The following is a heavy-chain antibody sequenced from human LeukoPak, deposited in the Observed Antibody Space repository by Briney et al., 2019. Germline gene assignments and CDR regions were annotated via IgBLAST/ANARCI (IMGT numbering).Heavy chain of an antibody. J-gene: IGHJ4*02. CDR1: GFTFSSYS. Sequence: GGSLGLSCAASGFTFSSYSMNWVRQAPGKGLEWVSYISSSGSTIYYADSVKGRFTISRDNAKNSLYLQMNSLRAEDTAVYYCASKGPMTGLYYYDSSGSADYWGQGTLVTVSS. CDR3: ASKGPMTGLYYYDSSGSADY. V-gene: IGHV3-48*04. D-gene: IGHD3-22*01. CDR2: ISSSGSTI.